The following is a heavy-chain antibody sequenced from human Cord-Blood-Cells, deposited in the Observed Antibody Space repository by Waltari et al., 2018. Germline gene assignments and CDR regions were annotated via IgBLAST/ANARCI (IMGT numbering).Heavy chain of an antibody. J-gene: IGHJ4*02. CDR1: GGSFSGYY. CDR2: INHSGST. CDR3: ASLNYDILTGYYFDY. D-gene: IGHD3-9*01. V-gene: IGHV4-34*01. Sequence: QVQLQQWGAGLLKPSETLSLTCAVYGGSFSGYYWSWIRQPPGKGLGWIGEINHSGSTNYNPSLKSRVTIPVDTSKNQFSLKLSSVTAADTAVYYCASLNYDILTGYYFDYWGQGTLVTVSS.